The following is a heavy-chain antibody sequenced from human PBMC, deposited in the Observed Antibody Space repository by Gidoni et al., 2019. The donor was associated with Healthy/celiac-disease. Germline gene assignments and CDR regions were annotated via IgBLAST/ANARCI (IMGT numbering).Heavy chain of an antibody. CDR3: ARVPPSITMVRGVERYYGMDV. J-gene: IGHJ6*02. D-gene: IGHD3-10*01. CDR2: ISYDGSNK. CDR1: GFTFSSYA. V-gene: IGHV3-30-3*01. Sequence: QVQLVESGGGVVQPGRSLRPSCAASGFTFSSYAMHWVRQAPGKGLEWVAVISYDGSNKYYADSVKGRFTISRDNSKNTLYLQMNSLRAEDTAVYYCARVPPSITMVRGVERYYGMDVWGQGTTVTVSS.